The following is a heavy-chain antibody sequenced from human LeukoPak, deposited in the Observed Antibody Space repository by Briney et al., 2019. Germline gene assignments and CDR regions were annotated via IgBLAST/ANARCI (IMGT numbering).Heavy chain of an antibody. CDR2: ISGRDSSP. Sequence: GGSLRLSCTASGFTFSSYAMNWVRQAPGKGLEGVSGISGRDSSPYYADSVKGRFTISRDNSKNTVFLQLNSLRAEDTAVYYCAKGGGWLYYFDYWGQGTLVTVSS. CDR3: AKGGGWLYYFDY. V-gene: IGHV3-23*01. D-gene: IGHD4-23*01. J-gene: IGHJ4*02. CDR1: GFTFSSYA.